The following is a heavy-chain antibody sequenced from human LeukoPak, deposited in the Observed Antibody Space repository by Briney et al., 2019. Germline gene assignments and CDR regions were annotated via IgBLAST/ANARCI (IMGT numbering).Heavy chain of an antibody. CDR3: ARGGRGFDY. D-gene: IGHD3-10*01. CDR2: INHSGST. V-gene: IGHV4-34*01. J-gene: IGHJ4*02. CDR1: GGSFSGYY. Sequence: TSETLSLTCAVYGGSFSGYYWSWIRQPPGKGLEWIGEINHSGSTNYNPSLKSRVTISVDTSKSQFSLKLSSVTAADTAVYYCARGGRGFDYWGQGTLVTVSS.